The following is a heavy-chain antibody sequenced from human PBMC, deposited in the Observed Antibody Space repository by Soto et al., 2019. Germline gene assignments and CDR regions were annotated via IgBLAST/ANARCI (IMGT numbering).Heavy chain of an antibody. V-gene: IGHV4-30-4*01. CDR1: GGSVSSSSCY. Sequence: SETLSLTCTVSGGSVSSSSCYWSWIRQPPGKGLEWIGYIYYSGSTYYNPSPKSRVTISVDTSKNQFSLKLSSVTAADTAVYYCARGSSYYDSSGYYYYGMDVWGQGTTVTVSS. CDR2: IYYSGST. J-gene: IGHJ6*02. D-gene: IGHD3-22*01. CDR3: ARGSSYYDSSGYYYYGMDV.